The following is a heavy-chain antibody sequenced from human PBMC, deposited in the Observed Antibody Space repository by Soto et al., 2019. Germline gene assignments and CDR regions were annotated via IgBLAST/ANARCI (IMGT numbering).Heavy chain of an antibody. V-gene: IGHV3-33*01. J-gene: IGHJ3*02. D-gene: IGHD6-13*01. CDR3: QIAAAGPDAFDI. Sequence: QVQLVESGGGVVQPGRSLRLSCAASGFTFSSYGMHWVRQAPGKGLEWVAVIWYDGSNKYYADSVKGRFSISRDNSKNTLYLQMNSLRAEDTAVYYCQIAAAGPDAFDIWGQGTMVTVSS. CDR1: GFTFSSYG. CDR2: IWYDGSNK.